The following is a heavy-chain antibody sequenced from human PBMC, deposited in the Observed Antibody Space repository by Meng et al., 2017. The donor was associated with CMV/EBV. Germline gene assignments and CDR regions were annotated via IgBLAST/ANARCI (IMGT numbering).Heavy chain of an antibody. CDR2: IRDDGSNT. Sequence: GESLKISCTMSGFTLSSYGMHWVRQAPGKGLEWVAFIRDDGSNTYHADSVKGRFTISRDNSKNTLYLQMNSLRTEDTAVYYCAKDLISTHYYDSSGSYWGQGTLVTVSS. V-gene: IGHV3-30*02. D-gene: IGHD3-22*01. J-gene: IGHJ4*02. CDR1: GFTLSSYG. CDR3: AKDLISTHYYDSSGSY.